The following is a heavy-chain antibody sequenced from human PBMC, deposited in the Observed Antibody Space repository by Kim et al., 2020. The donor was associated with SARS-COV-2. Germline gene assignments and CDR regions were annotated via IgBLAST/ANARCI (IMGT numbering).Heavy chain of an antibody. J-gene: IGHJ4*02. CDR3: ARDLFWSGL. D-gene: IGHD3-3*01. Sequence: SNKYYADSVKGRFTISRDNSKNTLYLQMNSLRAEDTAVYYCARDLFWSGLWGQGTLVTVSS. CDR2: SNK. V-gene: IGHV3-30-3*01.